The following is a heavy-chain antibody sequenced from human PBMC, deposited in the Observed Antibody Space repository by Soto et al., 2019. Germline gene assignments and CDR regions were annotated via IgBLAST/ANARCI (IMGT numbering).Heavy chain of an antibody. Sequence: GGSLRLSCAPSGFTFTNYWMSWVRQAPGKGLEWVANIKQDGSEEYYMDSVKGRFTISRDNAKKSLYLQMDSLRAEDTAVYYCVSLSISVGAGDYWGKGPLFTFSS. D-gene: IGHD2-21*01. V-gene: IGHV3-7*03. J-gene: IGHJ4*02. CDR1: GFTFTNYW. CDR2: IKQDGSEE. CDR3: VSLSISVGAGDY.